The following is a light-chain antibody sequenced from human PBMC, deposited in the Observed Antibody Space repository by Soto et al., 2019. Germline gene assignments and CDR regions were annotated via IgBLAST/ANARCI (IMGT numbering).Light chain of an antibody. J-gene: IGKJ4*01. CDR2: DAS. CDR1: QSVRRY. CDR3: QQRSNWPLT. Sequence: EIVLTQSPATLSLSPGERATLSCRASQSVRRYLAWYQQKPGQAPRLLIYDASNRATGVPARFSGRGSGTDFTLTISSLEPEDFAVYYCQQRSNWPLTFGGGTNVEIK. V-gene: IGKV3-11*01.